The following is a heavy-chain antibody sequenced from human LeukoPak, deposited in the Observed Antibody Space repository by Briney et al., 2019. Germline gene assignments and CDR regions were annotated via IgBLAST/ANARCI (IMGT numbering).Heavy chain of an antibody. V-gene: IGHV3-21*01. Sequence: GGSLRLSCAASGFTFSSYSMNWVRQAPGKGLEWVSSISSSSSYISYADSVKGRFTISRDNAKNSLYLQMNSLRAEDTAVYYCARVDDDFWSGQHYYYYGMDVRGQGTTVTVSS. J-gene: IGHJ6*02. CDR2: ISSSSSYI. D-gene: IGHD3-3*01. CDR1: GFTFSSYS. CDR3: ARVDDDFWSGQHYYYYGMDV.